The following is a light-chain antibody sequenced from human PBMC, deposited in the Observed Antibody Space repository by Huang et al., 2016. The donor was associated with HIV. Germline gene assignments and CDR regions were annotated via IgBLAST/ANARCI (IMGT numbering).Light chain of an antibody. Sequence: LMTQSPATLSESPGGRVTISCWASQGVRDNLAWFQQKPGQAPRLLLRGSSTRATGVPAMSSCSGSGTGFTLTITSLQSEDYAVYYCQQYYTWPRTFGQGTRVE. CDR2: GSS. CDR3: QQYYTWPRT. CDR1: QGVRDN. J-gene: IGKJ1*01. V-gene: IGKV3-15*01.